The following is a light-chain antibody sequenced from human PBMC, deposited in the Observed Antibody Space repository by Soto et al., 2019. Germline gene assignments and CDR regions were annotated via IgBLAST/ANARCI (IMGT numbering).Light chain of an antibody. CDR2: DVN. CDR3: SSYTSSSTYV. CDR1: SSDVGGYNF. J-gene: IGLJ1*01. Sequence: QSVLTQPASVSGSPGHSITISCPGTSSDVGGYNFVSWYQQHPGKAPKLMIYDVNNRPSGVSNRFSGSKSGNTASLTISGLQAEDEADYYCSSYTSSSTYVFGTGTKVTVL. V-gene: IGLV2-14*03.